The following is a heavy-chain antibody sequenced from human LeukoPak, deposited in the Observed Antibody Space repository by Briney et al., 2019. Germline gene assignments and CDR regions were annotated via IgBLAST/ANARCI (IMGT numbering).Heavy chain of an antibody. Sequence: GGSLRLSCAASGFTFSSYSMNWVRQAPGKGLEWVSSISSSSSYIYYADSVKGRFTISRDNAKNSLYLQMNSLRAEDTAVYYCARDRYYDSSGPGDAFDIWGQGTMVTVSS. CDR1: GFTFSSYS. J-gene: IGHJ3*02. CDR2: ISSSSSYI. V-gene: IGHV3-21*01. D-gene: IGHD3-22*01. CDR3: ARDRYYDSSGPGDAFDI.